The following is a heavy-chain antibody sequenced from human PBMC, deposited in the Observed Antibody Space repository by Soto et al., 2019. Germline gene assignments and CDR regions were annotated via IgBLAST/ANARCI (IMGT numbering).Heavy chain of an antibody. V-gene: IGHV1-2*02. Sequence: ASVKVSCKASGYTFIDYYMHCVRQAPGQGFEWMGRISPRSGGTNYAQKFQGRVTMTWDTSLNTAYMELSSLISEDTAVYYCARPPGYISDWYYFDLWGQGTLVTVSS. CDR3: ARPPGYISDWYYFDL. D-gene: IGHD3-9*01. CDR1: GYTFIDYY. J-gene: IGHJ4*02. CDR2: ISPRSGGT.